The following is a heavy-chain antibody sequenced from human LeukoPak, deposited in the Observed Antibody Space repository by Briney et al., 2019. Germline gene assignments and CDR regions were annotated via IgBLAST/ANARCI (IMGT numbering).Heavy chain of an antibody. CDR3: AGGRGWYSPDY. Sequence: GGSLKLACAAPGFTFSGSAMHWVRQASGKGLEWVGRITSKPNSYETVYAASMNGRFTISRDDSKNTAYLQMNSLKTEDTAVYYCAGGRGWYSPDYWGQGTLVTVSS. CDR1: GFTFSGSA. CDR2: ITSKPNSYET. J-gene: IGHJ4*02. D-gene: IGHD6-19*01. V-gene: IGHV3-73*01.